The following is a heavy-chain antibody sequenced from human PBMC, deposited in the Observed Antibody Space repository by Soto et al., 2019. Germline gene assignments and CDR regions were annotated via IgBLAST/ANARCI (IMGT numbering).Heavy chain of an antibody. CDR2: MNPNSGNT. J-gene: IGHJ4*02. Sequence: SVKAPCKASGYTFTSYDINWVRQATGQGLEWMGWMNPNSGNTGYAQKFQGRVTMTRNTSISTAYMELSSLRSEDRAVYYCARSNVETIFGVVNSASDDWGQGNL. CDR3: ARSNVETIFGVVNSASDD. D-gene: IGHD3-3*01. V-gene: IGHV1-8*01. CDR1: GYTFTSYD.